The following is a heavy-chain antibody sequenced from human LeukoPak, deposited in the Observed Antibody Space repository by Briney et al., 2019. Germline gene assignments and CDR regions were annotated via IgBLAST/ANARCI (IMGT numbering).Heavy chain of an antibody. J-gene: IGHJ4*02. Sequence: GASVKVSCKASGYTFTSYGISWVRQAPGQGLEWMGWISAYNGNTNYAQKLQGRVTMTTDTSTSTAYMELRSLRSGDTAVYYCARDLRMGYCSSTSCYAPLNSGYDWRPLDYWGQGTLVTVSS. CDR3: ARDLRMGYCSSTSCYAPLNSGYDWRPLDY. CDR1: GYTFTSYG. V-gene: IGHV1-18*01. CDR2: ISAYNGNT. D-gene: IGHD2-2*01.